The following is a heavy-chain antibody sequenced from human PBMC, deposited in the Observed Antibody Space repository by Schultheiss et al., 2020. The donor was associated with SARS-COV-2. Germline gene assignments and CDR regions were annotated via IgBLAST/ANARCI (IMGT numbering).Heavy chain of an antibody. CDR2: IWYDGSNK. CDR3: ARVRYYYDSSGSWFDY. CDR1: GLTFSSYG. D-gene: IGHD3-22*01. J-gene: IGHJ4*02. Sequence: GGSLRLSCAASGLTFSSYGMHWVRQAPGKGLEWVAVIWYDGSNKYYADSVKGRFTISRDNSKNTLYLQMNSLRAEDTAVYYCARVRYYYDSSGSWFDYWGQGTLVTVSS. V-gene: IGHV3-33*08.